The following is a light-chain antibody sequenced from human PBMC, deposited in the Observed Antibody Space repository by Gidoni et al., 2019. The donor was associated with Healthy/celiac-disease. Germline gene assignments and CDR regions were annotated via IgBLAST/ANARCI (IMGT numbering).Light chain of an antibody. CDR2: AAS. CDR1: QTVNSY. Sequence: DIQMTQSPSSLSASIGDRVTITCRASQTVNSYLNWYQQRPGRAPNLLIYAASTLQSGVPSRFSGSGSSTDYTLTVSSLQPEDFATYYCQQTYSAPYTFGQXTKLESK. V-gene: IGKV1-39*01. J-gene: IGKJ2*01. CDR3: QQTYSAPYT.